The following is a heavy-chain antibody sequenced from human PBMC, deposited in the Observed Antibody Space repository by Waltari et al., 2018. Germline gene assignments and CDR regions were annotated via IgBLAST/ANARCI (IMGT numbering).Heavy chain of an antibody. CDR3: AREAAGAVVRLSFFDY. V-gene: IGHV1-69*08. CDR1: GCTFSSYT. CDR2: IIPIRGIA. Sequence: HVQLVQSGAEVKKPGSSVKVSCKASGCTFSSYTTSWVRQAPGQGLEWMGRIIPIRGIANYAQKFQGRVTITADKSTSTAYMELSSLRSEDTAVYYCAREAAGAVVRLSFFDYWGQGTLVTVSS. J-gene: IGHJ4*02. D-gene: IGHD3-22*01.